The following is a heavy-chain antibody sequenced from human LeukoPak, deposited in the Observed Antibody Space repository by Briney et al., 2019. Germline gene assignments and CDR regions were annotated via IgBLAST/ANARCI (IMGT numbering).Heavy chain of an antibody. V-gene: IGHV1-18*01. CDR2: ISAYNGNT. D-gene: IGHD2-21*02. J-gene: IGHJ4*02. CDR3: AREAYCGGDCYRYYFDY. Sequence: ASVKVSCKASGYTFTSYGISWVRQAPGQGLEWMGWISAYNGNTNYAQKLQGRVTMTTDTSTSTAYMELRSLRSDDTAAYYCAREAYCGGDCYRYYFDYWGQGTLVTVSS. CDR1: GYTFTSYG.